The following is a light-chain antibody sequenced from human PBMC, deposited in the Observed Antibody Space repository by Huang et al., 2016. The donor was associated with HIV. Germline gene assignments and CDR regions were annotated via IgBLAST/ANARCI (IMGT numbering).Light chain of an antibody. CDR1: QSVSSN. CDR3: QQYNNWPPLT. CDR2: GAS. V-gene: IGKV3-15*01. J-gene: IGKJ4*01. Sequence: ELVMTQSPATLSVSPGERATLSCRASQSVSSNLAWYQQKPGQAPRLLIYGASTRATGIPARFSGSGSWTEFTLTISSLQSEDFAVYYCQQYNNWPPLTFGGGTKVEIK.